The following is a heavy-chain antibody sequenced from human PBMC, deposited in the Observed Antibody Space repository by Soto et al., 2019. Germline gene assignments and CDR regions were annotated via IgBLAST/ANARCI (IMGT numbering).Heavy chain of an antibody. CDR1: RFTFSRYE. V-gene: IGHV3-48*03. Sequence: EVQLVESGGGLVQPGGSLRLSCAASRFTFSRYEMTWVRQAPGKGLEWVASISSSGNSIYYVASVKGRFSISRDNDTNSVYLAMNSLKVDDTAVYYCARDRGYTSGSYGGAFDFWRQGTLVTVSS. CDR3: ARDRGYTSGSYGGAFDF. J-gene: IGHJ4*02. CDR2: ISSSGNSI. D-gene: IGHD6-19*01.